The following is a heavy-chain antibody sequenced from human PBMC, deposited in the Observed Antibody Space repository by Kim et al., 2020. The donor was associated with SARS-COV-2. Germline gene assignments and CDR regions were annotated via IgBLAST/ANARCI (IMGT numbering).Heavy chain of an antibody. V-gene: IGHV1-69*13. D-gene: IGHD3-22*01. Sequence: SVKVSCKASGGTFSSYAISWVRQAPGQGLEWMGGIIPIFGTANYAQKFQGRVTITADESTSTAYMELSSLRSEDTAVYYCARVVERGYYYDSSGYYSSFDIWGQGTMVTVSS. CDR3: ARVVERGYYYDSSGYYSSFDI. CDR1: GGTFSSYA. CDR2: IIPIFGTA. J-gene: IGHJ3*02.